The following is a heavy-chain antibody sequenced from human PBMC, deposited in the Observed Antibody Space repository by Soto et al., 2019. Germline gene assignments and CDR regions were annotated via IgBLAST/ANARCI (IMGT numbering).Heavy chain of an antibody. V-gene: IGHV3-74*01. D-gene: IGHD3-22*01. CDR2: IHSDGITT. CDR1: GITFSNYW. Sequence: EGSLRLSCAASGITFSNYWMEWVRQAPGKGLVWVSRIHSDGITTYYGDSVKGRFTISRDNAKSTVYLQMNSLGAEDTATYHCTLHKFDSSGYVSDYWGQGTLVTVSS. CDR3: TLHKFDSSGYVSDY. J-gene: IGHJ4*02.